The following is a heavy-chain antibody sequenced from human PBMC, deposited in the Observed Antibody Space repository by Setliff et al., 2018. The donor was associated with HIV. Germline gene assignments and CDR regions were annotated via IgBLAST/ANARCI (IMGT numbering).Heavy chain of an antibody. CDR2: MNPNSGNS. CDR3: ARFDHYGDYGRIGDAFDI. Sequence: ASVKVSCKASGYTFTTYDINWVRQATGQGLEWMGWMNPNSGNSGYAQKFQGRVTITADELTSTAYMELSSLRAEDTAVYYCARFDHYGDYGRIGDAFDIWGQGTMVTVSS. V-gene: IGHV1-8*02. J-gene: IGHJ3*02. CDR1: GYTFTTYD. D-gene: IGHD4-17*01.